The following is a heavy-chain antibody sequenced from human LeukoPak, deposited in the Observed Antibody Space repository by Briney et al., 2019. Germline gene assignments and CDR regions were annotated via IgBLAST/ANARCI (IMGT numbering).Heavy chain of an antibody. CDR3: AKEREGAYYFDY. J-gene: IGHJ4*02. D-gene: IGHD3-16*01. CDR1: GFTFSSYG. CDR2: ISYDGSNK. Sequence: GGSLRLFCAACGFTFSSYGMHGLRQAPGKGLEWVAVISYDGSNKYYADSVKGRFTISRDNSKNTLYLQMNSLRAEDTAVYYCAKEREGAYYFDYWGQGTLVTVSS. V-gene: IGHV3-30*18.